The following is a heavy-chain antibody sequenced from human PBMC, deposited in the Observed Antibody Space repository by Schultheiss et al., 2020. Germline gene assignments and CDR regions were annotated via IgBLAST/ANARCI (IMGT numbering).Heavy chain of an antibody. V-gene: IGHV3-23*01. Sequence: WGSLRLSCAASGFTFSSYAMSWVRQAPGKGLEWVSAISGSGGSTYYADSVKGRFTISRDNSKNTLYLQMNSLRAEDTAVYYCAKRPQQQSFRAGWCDPWGPGHLGTVSS. CDR1: GFTFSSYA. D-gene: IGHD6-13*01. J-gene: IGHJ5*02. CDR3: AKRPQQQSFRAGWCDP. CDR2: ISGSGGST.